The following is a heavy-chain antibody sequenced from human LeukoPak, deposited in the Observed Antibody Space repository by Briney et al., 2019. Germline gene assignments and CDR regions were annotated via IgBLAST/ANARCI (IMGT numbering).Heavy chain of an antibody. V-gene: IGHV3-30*04. Sequence: AGRSLRLSCAASGFTFSSYAMHWVRQAPGKGLEWVAAISYDGRNKYYADSVKGRFTISRDNSKNTLYLQMNSLRAEDTAVYYFAREAGIWGYRTSLLDYWGQGTLVTVSS. CDR1: GFTFSSYA. D-gene: IGHD6-6*01. CDR3: AREAGIWGYRTSLLDY. J-gene: IGHJ4*02. CDR2: ISYDGRNK.